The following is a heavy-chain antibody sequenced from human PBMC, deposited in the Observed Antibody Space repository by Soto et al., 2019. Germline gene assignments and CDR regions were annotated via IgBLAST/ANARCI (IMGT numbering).Heavy chain of an antibody. CDR2: VYHTGIA. J-gene: IGHJ4*02. D-gene: IGHD3-3*01. Sequence: SETLSLTCTVSGGSFKSGSYSWSWIRQPPGKGLEWIGYVYHTGIASCNLSLKSRVSISMDTSKNQFSLNLDSVTAADTAVYFCARDFAYFDSWGQGTLVTVSS. CDR1: GGSFKSGSYS. V-gene: IGHV4-61*01. CDR3: ARDFAYFDS.